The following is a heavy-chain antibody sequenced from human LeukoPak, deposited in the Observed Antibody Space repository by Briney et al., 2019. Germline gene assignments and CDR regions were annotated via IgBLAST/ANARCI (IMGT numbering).Heavy chain of an antibody. D-gene: IGHD3-22*01. CDR3: ARASVSESIVVIRGFDY. Sequence: GASVKVSCKASGYTFTDYFIHWVRQAPGQGLEWMGWINPNSGGTNYAQKFQGRVTMSRDTSISTAYMELSSLRSDDTAVYYCARASVSESIVVIRGFDYWGQGTLVTVSS. CDR1: GYTFTDYF. V-gene: IGHV1-2*02. J-gene: IGHJ4*02. CDR2: INPNSGGT.